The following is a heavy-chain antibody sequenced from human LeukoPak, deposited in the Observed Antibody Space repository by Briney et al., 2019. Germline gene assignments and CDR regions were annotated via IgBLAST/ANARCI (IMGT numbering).Heavy chain of an antibody. D-gene: IGHD6-25*01. Sequence: SETLSLTCAVSGASISSSTYNWGWIRQPPGKGLEWIVTIYYSGSTYSNPSLKSRVTISVDTSKSQFSLNLSSVTAADTAVYFCARLGWGSGGSGSFDYWGRGTLVTVSS. CDR1: GASISSSTYN. V-gene: IGHV4-39*01. CDR3: ARLGWGSGGSGSFDY. J-gene: IGHJ4*02. CDR2: IYYSGST.